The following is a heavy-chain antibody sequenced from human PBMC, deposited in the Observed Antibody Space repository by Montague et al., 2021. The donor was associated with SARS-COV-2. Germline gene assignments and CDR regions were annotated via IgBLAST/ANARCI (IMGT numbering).Heavy chain of an antibody. CDR1: GFSLSTSGMC. Sequence: PALVKPTQTLTLTCTFSGFSLSTSGMCVSWIRQPPGKALEWLALIDWDDDKYYSTSLKTRLTISKDTSKNQVVLTMTNMDPVDTATYYCARMTTVTYPYYDSYGMDVWGQGTTVTVSS. CDR3: ARMTTVTYPYYDSYGMDV. J-gene: IGHJ6*02. V-gene: IGHV2-70*01. D-gene: IGHD4-17*01. CDR2: IDWDDDK.